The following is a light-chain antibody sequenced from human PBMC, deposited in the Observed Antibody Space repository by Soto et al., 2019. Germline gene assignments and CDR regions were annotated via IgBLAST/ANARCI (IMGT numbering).Light chain of an antibody. Sequence: EIVLTQSPGTLSLSPGERATLSCRASQSVSSNYLAWYQHKPGQAPRLLIYGASSRDTDIPARFSGSGSGTEFTLTISSLQSEDLAVYYCQQYNDWPRTFGQGTKVDNK. CDR1: QSVSSN. V-gene: IGKV3-15*01. CDR2: GAS. CDR3: QQYNDWPRT. J-gene: IGKJ1*01.